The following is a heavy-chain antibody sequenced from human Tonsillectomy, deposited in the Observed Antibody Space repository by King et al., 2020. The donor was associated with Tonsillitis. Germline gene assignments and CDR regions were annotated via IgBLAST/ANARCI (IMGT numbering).Heavy chain of an antibody. CDR2: ISGSGGST. CDR1: GFTFSISA. Sequence: VQLLESGGGLVQPGGSLRLSCAASGFTFSISAMSWVRQAPGKWLAWVSAISGSGGSTFYADSVKGRLTISSDNSKNTLYLQMNSLRAEDTAVYYCAKGKYSSSWWYFDYWGQGTLVTVSS. J-gene: IGHJ4*02. D-gene: IGHD6-13*01. V-gene: IGHV3-23*01. CDR3: AKGKYSSSWWYFDY.